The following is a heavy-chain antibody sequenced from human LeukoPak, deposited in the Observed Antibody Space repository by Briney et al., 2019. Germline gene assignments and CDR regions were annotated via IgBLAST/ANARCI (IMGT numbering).Heavy chain of an antibody. V-gene: IGHV4-38-2*02. CDR1: GYSISSGYF. D-gene: IGHD2-15*01. CDR3: ARLYCSGGTCYSEGWFDL. Sequence: SETPSLTCTGSGYSISSGYFWGWIRLPPGKGLEVIGIIYHNGSTYYNPSLKSRVTISVDTSKNQFSLKLSSVTAADTAVYYCARLYCSGGTCYSEGWFDLWGQGTLVTVSS. J-gene: IGHJ5*02. CDR2: IYHNGST.